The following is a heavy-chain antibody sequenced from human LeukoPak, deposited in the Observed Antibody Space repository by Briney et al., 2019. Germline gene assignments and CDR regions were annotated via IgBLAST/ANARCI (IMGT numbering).Heavy chain of an antibody. Sequence: GGSLRLSCAASGFTFSHAWMSWVRQAPGKGLEWVGRIKNKPDGGTTDYAAPVQGRFTISRDDSKNTLSLQMNSLKAEDTAVYYCTVVNYGSGSYPLGYWGQGTLVTVSS. CDR2: IKNKPDGGTT. CDR1: GFTFSHAW. D-gene: IGHD3-10*01. CDR3: TVVNYGSGSYPLGY. J-gene: IGHJ4*02. V-gene: IGHV3-15*01.